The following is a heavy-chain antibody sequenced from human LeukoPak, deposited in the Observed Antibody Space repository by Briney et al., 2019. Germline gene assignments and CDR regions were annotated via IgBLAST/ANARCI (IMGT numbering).Heavy chain of an antibody. CDR1: GGTFSSYD. V-gene: IGHV1-69*06. J-gene: IGHJ4*02. D-gene: IGHD2-2*01. Sequence: SVKVSCKASGGTFSSYDISWVGQAPGKGLEWMGGTLLMFGKANYAQKFQGRVTTTADKATSTAYMELSSLRSEDTAVYYCAGGRTDIVVVPATLRNYYFDYWGQGTLVTVSS. CDR3: AGGRTDIVVVPATLRNYYFDY. CDR2: TLLMFGKA.